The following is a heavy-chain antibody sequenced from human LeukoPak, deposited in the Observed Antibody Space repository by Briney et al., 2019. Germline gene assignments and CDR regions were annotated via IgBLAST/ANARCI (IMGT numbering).Heavy chain of an antibody. J-gene: IGHJ3*02. CDR3: ARTTVTTLGSNAFDI. CDR1: GFTFSSYD. V-gene: IGHV3-13*01. CDR2: IGTAGDT. Sequence: PGGSLRLSCAASGFTFSSYDMHWVRQATGKGLEWVSAIGTAGDTYYPGSVKGRFTISRENAKNSLYLQMNSLRAGDTAVYYCARTTVTTLGSNAFDIWGQGTMVTVSS. D-gene: IGHD4-17*01.